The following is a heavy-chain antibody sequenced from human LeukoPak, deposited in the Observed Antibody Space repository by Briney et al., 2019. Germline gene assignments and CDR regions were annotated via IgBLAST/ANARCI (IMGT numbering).Heavy chain of an antibody. Sequence: GASVKVSCKASGYTFTSYGISWVRQAPGQGLEWMGWISAYNGNTNYAQKLQGRVTMTTDTSTSTAYMELRSLRSDDTAVYYCARRECATYYYDSSGYCWFDPWGQGTLVTVSS. CDR1: GYTFTSYG. CDR2: ISAYNGNT. V-gene: IGHV1-18*01. CDR3: ARRECATYYYDSSGYCWFDP. D-gene: IGHD3-22*01. J-gene: IGHJ5*02.